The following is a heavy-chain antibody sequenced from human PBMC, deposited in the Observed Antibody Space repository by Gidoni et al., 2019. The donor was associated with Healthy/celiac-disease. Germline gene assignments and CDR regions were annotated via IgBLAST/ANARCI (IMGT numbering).Heavy chain of an antibody. CDR3: ARNPYDYVWGSYRYTMGGGNFDY. CDR2: INPNSGGT. D-gene: IGHD3-16*02. CDR1: GYTFPGYY. V-gene: IGHV1-2*02. Sequence: QVQLVQSGAAVKKPGASVQVSCKASGYTFPGYYMHWVRQAPGQGLEWMGWINPNSGGTNDAQKFQGRVTMTRETSISTAYMELSRLRSDDTAVYYCARNPYDYVWGSYRYTMGGGNFDYWGQGTLVTVSS. J-gene: IGHJ4*02.